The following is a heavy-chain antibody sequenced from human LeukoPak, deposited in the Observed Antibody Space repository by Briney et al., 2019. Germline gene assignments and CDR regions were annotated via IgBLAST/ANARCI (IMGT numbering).Heavy chain of an antibody. CDR1: GYTFTGYG. D-gene: IGHD2-2*01. V-gene: IGHV1-18*01. J-gene: IGHJ5*02. CDR2: ISAYNGNT. CDR3: ARAFSSTSRGWFDP. Sequence: ASVKVSCKASGYTFTGYGISWVRQAPGQGLEWMGWISAYNGNTNYAQKLQGRVTMTTDTSTSTAYMELRSLRSDDTAVYYCARAFSSTSRGWFDPWGQGTLVTVSS.